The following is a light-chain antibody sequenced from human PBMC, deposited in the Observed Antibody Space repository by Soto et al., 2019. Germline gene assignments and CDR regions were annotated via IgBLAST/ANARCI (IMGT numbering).Light chain of an antibody. CDR3: QQYDSSPKT. CDR1: QSIGLA. V-gene: IGKV3-20*01. J-gene: IGKJ1*01. CDR2: AAS. Sequence: EIVLTQSPATLSLSPGERATLSCRASQSIGLAIAWYQQSPGQAPRLLIYAASSRAAGIPDRFSGSGSGTDFTLTIRRLEPEDFAVYYCQQYDSSPKTFGQGTKVDIK.